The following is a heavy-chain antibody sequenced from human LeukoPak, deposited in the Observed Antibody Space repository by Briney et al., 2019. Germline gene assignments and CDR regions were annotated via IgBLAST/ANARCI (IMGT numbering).Heavy chain of an antibody. V-gene: IGHV3-21*01. Sequence: PGGSLRLSCAASGFTFSTYSMNWVRQAPGKGLEWVSSISDTSTFIYYADSVKGRFTISRDNAKNSLYLQMNSLRAEDMAVYYCARGRDSSSWYVHYFDYWGQGTLVTVSS. CDR2: ISDTSTFI. CDR1: GFTFSTYS. D-gene: IGHD6-13*01. CDR3: ARGRDSSSWYVHYFDY. J-gene: IGHJ4*02.